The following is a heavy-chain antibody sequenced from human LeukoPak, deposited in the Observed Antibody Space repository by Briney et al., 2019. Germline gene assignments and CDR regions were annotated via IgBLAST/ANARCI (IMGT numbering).Heavy chain of an antibody. J-gene: IGHJ4*02. CDR3: ATRSAAATFDY. CDR1: GFPLRSYV. V-gene: IGHV3-23*01. CDR2: ISGSGSTT. Sequence: GGSLRLSCAASGFPLRSYVMSWARQAPGKGLEWVSTISGSGSTTYYADSVKGRFTISRDNSKNTLYLQMNSLRAEDSAVYYCATRSAAATFDYWGQGALVTVSS. D-gene: IGHD6-13*01.